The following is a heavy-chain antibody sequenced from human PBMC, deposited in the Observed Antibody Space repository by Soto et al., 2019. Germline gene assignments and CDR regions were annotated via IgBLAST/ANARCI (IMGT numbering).Heavy chain of an antibody. V-gene: IGHV3-21*06. CDR1: GFTYTRYS. CDR3: ARESEDLTANFDY. CDR2: ISSTTNYI. J-gene: IGHJ4*02. Sequence: EVQLVESGGGLVKPGGSLRLSCAASGFTYTRYSMNWVRQTPGKGLEWVSSISSTTNYIYYGDSMKCRFTISRDNAKNSLYLEMNSLRAEDTAVYYCARESEDLTANFDYWGQGTLVTVSS.